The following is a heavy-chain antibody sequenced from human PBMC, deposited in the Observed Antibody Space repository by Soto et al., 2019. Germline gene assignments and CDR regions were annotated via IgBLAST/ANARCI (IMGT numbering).Heavy chain of an antibody. CDR1: GYSFSGYY. V-gene: IGHV1-2*02. CDR3: ARDLAKGGGSAGFDY. Sequence: ASVKVSCKASGYSFSGYYMHWVRQAPGQGLEWMGWINPKSGGTMYPQKFQGRVTMTWDTSISTAYMALTRLRSDDTAVYYCARDLAKGGGSAGFDYWGQGTLVTVSS. J-gene: IGHJ4*02. CDR2: INPKSGGT. D-gene: IGHD1-26*01.